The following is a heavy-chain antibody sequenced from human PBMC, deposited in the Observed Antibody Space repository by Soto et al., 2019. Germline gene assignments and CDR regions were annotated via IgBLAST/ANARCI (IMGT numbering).Heavy chain of an antibody. J-gene: IGHJ4*02. CDR1: GFPFSSYW. CDR2: INSDGSST. V-gene: IGHV3-74*01. D-gene: IGHD2-15*01. CDR3: AIIGGGLDN. Sequence: EVQLVESGGNLVQPGGSLRLSCAASGFPFSSYWMHWVRQAPGKGLVWVSRINSDGSSTSYADSVKGRFTVSRDNAKNMLDLQMNSLRAEDTAVYYCAIIGGGLDNWGQGTLVTVSS.